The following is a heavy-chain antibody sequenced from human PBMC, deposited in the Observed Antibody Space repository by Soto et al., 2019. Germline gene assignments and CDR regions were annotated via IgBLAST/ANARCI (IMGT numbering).Heavy chain of an antibody. CDR1: GFTVSSNY. CDR3: ARGHYDFWSGYKRGWFDP. Sequence: EVQLVESGGGLIQPGGSLRLSCAASGFTVSSNYMSWVRQAPGKGLEWVSVIYSGGSTYYADSVKGRFTISRDNSKNTLYLQMNSLRAEDTAVYYCARGHYDFWSGYKRGWFDPWGQGTLVTVSS. J-gene: IGHJ5*02. CDR2: IYSGGST. D-gene: IGHD3-3*01. V-gene: IGHV3-53*01.